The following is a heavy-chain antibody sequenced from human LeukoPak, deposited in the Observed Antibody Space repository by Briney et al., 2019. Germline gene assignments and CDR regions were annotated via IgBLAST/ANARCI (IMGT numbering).Heavy chain of an antibody. V-gene: IGHV1-2*02. D-gene: IGHD5-24*01. CDR2: INPNSGAA. CDR3: ASGGYKLDY. Sequence: ASVKVSCKASGYTFTGHYMYWVRQAPGQGLEWMGWINPNSGAANYAQKFQGRVTMTRDTSISTAYMDLSSLTSDDTAVYYCASGGYKLDYWGQGTLVTVSS. J-gene: IGHJ4*02. CDR1: GYTFTGHY.